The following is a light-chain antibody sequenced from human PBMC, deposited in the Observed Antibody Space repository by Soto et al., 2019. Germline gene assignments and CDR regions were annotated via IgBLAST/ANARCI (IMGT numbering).Light chain of an antibody. CDR3: QQYGSTPLT. J-gene: IGKJ4*01. CDR1: QSVRSNY. Sequence: EIVLTQSPDTLSLSPGERATLSCRASQSVRSNYLAWYQQKPGQAPRFLIYDASSRATGIPDRFSGSGPGTDFTLTISRLEPEDFAVYYCQQYGSTPLTFGGGTKV. CDR2: DAS. V-gene: IGKV3-20*01.